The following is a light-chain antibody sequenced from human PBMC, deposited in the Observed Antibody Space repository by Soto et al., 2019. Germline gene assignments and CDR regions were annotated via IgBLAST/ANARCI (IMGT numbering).Light chain of an antibody. J-gene: IGKJ5*01. CDR2: TGS. V-gene: IGKV1-12*01. Sequence: MTQSPSYVSASVGERLTITCLASQGIKNWLAWYQQKPGKAPNLLIYTGSSLQSGVPSRFSGSGSGTDFTLTISSLQPEDLATYYCQQAASLPITFAQGTRVEIK. CDR3: QQAASLPIT. CDR1: QGIKNW.